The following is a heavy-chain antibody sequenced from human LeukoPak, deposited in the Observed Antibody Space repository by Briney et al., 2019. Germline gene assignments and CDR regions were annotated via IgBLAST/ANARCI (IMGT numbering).Heavy chain of an antibody. J-gene: IGHJ6*03. V-gene: IGHV1-18*01. CDR1: GYTFTSYG. Sequence: GASVKVSCKASGYTFTSYGISWVRQALGQGLEWMGWISAYNGNTNYAQKLQGRVTMTTDTSTSTAYMELRSLRSDDTAVYYCARDSSGYYDYYYYMDVWGKGTTVTISS. CDR3: ARDSSGYYDYYYYMDV. CDR2: ISAYNGNT. D-gene: IGHD3-22*01.